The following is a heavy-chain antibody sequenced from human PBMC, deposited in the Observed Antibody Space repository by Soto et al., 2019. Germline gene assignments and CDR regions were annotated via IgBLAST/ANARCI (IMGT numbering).Heavy chain of an antibody. D-gene: IGHD6-13*01. V-gene: IGHV3-21*02. J-gene: IGHJ3*02. CDR3: ARAVISAGGPDAFDI. CDR2: ITGSRNHM. Sequence: EVQLVESGGGLVKPGGSLRLSCAASGFIFSSHEMNWVRQAPGKGLEWVSAITGSRNHMYYADSVKGRFTISRENAKNSLYLEMKRLRAEDTAVYYCARAVISAGGPDAFDIWGPGTLVTVSS. CDR1: GFIFSSHE.